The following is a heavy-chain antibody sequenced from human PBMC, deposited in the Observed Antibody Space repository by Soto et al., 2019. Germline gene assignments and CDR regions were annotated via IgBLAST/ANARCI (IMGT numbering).Heavy chain of an antibody. Sequence: QVQLVESGGGVVQPGRSLRLSCAASGFTFSSYGMHWVRQAPGKGLEWVAVIWYDGSNKYYADSVKGRFTISRDNSKNTLYLQMNSLRAEDTAVYYCAVRVGSGSYYNVNYYYGMYVWGQGTTVTVSS. CDR1: GFTFSSYG. V-gene: IGHV3-33*01. J-gene: IGHJ6*02. CDR3: AVRVGSGSYYNVNYYYGMYV. D-gene: IGHD3-10*01. CDR2: IWYDGSNK.